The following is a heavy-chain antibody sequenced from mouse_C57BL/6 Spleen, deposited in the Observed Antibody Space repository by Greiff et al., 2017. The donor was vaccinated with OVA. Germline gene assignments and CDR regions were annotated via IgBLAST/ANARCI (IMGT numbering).Heavy chain of an antibody. CDR2: ISSGGDYI. D-gene: IGHD2-4*01. J-gene: IGHJ2*01. Sequence: EVMLVESGEGLVKPGGSLKLSCAASGFPFSSYAMSWVRQTPEKRLEWVAYISSGGDYIYYADTVKGRFTISRDNARNTLYLQMSSLKSEDTAMYYCTREGDYDEGYYFDYWGQGTTLTVSS. V-gene: IGHV5-9-1*02. CDR1: GFPFSSYA. CDR3: TREGDYDEGYYFDY.